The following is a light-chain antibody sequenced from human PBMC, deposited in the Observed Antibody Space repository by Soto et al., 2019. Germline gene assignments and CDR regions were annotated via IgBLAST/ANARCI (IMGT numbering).Light chain of an antibody. CDR2: EVN. V-gene: IGLV2-8*01. CDR1: DSDVGAYLY. J-gene: IGLJ1*01. Sequence: QSMLSQPHCPSGSFAQSATISCTGTDSDVGAYLYVSWYQLHPGKAPKLIVYEVNKRPSGVPDRFSGSKSGNTASLTVSGLQAEDEADYYCFSYSGRDTWVFVTGT. CDR3: FSYSGRDTWV.